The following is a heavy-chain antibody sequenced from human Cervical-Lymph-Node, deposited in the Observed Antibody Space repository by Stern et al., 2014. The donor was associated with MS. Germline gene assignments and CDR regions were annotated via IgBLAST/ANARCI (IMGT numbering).Heavy chain of an antibody. CDR3: ARVKPAAILDY. D-gene: IGHD2-2*01. J-gene: IGHJ4*02. Sequence: VQLEESGSELKKPGASVKVSCKASGYTFTRNAVNWVRQAPGQRLEWMGWINTNTGNTTYAQGFRGRFVFSLDTSVSTAYLQISSLKAADTAIYYCARVKPAAILDYWGQGTLVTVSS. CDR1: GYTFTRNA. CDR2: INTNTGNT. V-gene: IGHV7-4-1*02.